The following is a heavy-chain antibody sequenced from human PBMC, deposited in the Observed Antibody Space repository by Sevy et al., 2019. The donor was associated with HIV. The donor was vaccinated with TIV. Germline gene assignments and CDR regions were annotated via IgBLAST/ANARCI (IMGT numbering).Heavy chain of an antibody. CDR1: GFIFSKFA. V-gene: IGHV3-23*01. CDR3: AKDFSYGGNSWNFDF. CDR2: VSGNDGST. D-gene: IGHD4-17*01. J-gene: IGHJ4*02. Sequence: GGSLRLSCAASGFIFSKFALSWVRQAPGRGLEWVSAVSGNDGSTYYAASVKGRFTISRDISENMLYLQMNSLSAEDTAVYYCAKDFSYGGNSWNFDFWGQGTLVTVS.